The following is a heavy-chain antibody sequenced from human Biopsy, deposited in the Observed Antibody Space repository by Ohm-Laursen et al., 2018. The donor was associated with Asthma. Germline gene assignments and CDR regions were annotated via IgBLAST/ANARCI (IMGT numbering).Heavy chain of an antibody. CDR2: ISYDGSNK. V-gene: IGHV3-30*18. D-gene: IGHD3-9*01. J-gene: IGHJ5*02. Sequence: SLRLSCAASGFAFSSYGMHWVRQAPGKGLEWVAVISYDGSNKYYADSVKGRFTISRDNSKNTLYLQMNSLRAEDTAVYYCAKAERYFDWYWFDPWGQGTLVTVSS. CDR1: GFAFSSYG. CDR3: AKAERYFDWYWFDP.